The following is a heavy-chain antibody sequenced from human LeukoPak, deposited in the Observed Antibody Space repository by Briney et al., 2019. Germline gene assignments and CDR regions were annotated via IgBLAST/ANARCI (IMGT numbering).Heavy chain of an antibody. Sequence: ASVKVSCKASGYTFTGYYMHWVRQAPGQGLEWMGWINPNSGGTNYAQKFQGRVTMTRDTPISTAYMELSRLRSDDTAVYYCARDPHSGSYSDYWGQGTLVTVSS. J-gene: IGHJ4*02. CDR2: INPNSGGT. CDR3: ARDPHSGSYSDY. D-gene: IGHD1-26*01. V-gene: IGHV1-2*02. CDR1: GYTFTGYY.